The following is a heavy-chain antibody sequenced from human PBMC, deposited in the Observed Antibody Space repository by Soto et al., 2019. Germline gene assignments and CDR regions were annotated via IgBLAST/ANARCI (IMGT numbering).Heavy chain of an antibody. CDR3: VSDRGYGHASVSYS. CDR1: GFTFTSYG. D-gene: IGHD5-18*01. V-gene: IGHV3-30*03. CDR2: ISYDGGLQ. Sequence: QAHLVESGGGVVQPGRSLRLSCAASGFTFTSYGMHWVRQAPGTRLEWVAVISYDGGLQHYADSVKGRFTISRDNSKNMVLLQMNRLRAEDTAVYYCVSDRGYGHASVSYSWGQGTLVSVSS. J-gene: IGHJ4*02.